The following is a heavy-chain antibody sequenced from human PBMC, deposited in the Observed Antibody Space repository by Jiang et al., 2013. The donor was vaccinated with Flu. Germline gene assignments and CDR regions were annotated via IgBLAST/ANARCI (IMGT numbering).Heavy chain of an antibody. V-gene: IGHV3-30*02. CDR3: AKDRLQWLNSAFYFDF. D-gene: IGHD6-19*01. J-gene: IGHJ4*02. CDR2: GGNN. Sequence: GGNNYYADSVKGRFTISRDNSKNTLYLQMNSLETLTDTAVYYCAKDRLQWLNSAFYFDFWGQGTLVAVSS.